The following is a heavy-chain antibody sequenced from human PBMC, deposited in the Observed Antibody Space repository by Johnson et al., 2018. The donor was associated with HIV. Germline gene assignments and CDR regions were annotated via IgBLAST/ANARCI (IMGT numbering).Heavy chain of an antibody. V-gene: IGHV3-33*06. CDR1: GFTFSSYG. J-gene: IGHJ3*02. CDR2: IWYDGRNK. CDR3: AKSSGWYLDAFDI. Sequence: VQLVESGGGVVQPGRSLRLSCAASGFTFSSYGMHWVRQGPGKGLEWVAVIWYDGRNKYYADSVKGRFTISRDNSKNTLYLQMNSLRAEDTALYYCAKSSGWYLDAFDIWGQGTMVTVSS. D-gene: IGHD6-19*01.